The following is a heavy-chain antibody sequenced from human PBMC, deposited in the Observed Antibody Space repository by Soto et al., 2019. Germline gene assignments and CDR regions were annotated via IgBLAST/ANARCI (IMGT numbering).Heavy chain of an antibody. CDR3: ARDRRGYCGGGSCYDRDAFDL. CDR1: GFTFSSYG. Sequence: GGSLRLSCAASGFTFSSYGMHWVRQAPGKGLEWVAVIWYDGSNKYYADSVKGRFTISRDNSKNTLYLQMNSLRAEDTAAYYCARDRRGYCGGGSCYDRDAFDLRGQGTTVTVSS. D-gene: IGHD2-15*01. J-gene: IGHJ3*01. V-gene: IGHV3-33*01. CDR2: IWYDGSNK.